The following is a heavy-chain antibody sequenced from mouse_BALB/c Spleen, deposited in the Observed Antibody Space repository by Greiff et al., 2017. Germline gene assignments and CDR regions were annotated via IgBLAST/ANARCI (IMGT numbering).Heavy chain of an antibody. CDR3: ARGYYGSSYFDY. CDR1: GFTFSSYA. D-gene: IGHD1-1*01. CDR2: ISSGGST. V-gene: IGHV5-6-5*01. J-gene: IGHJ2*01. Sequence: EVKLMESGGGLVKPGGSLKLSCAASGFTFSSYAMSWVRQTPEKRLEWVASISSGGSTYYPDSVKGRFTISRDNARNILYLQMSSLRSEDTAMYYCARGYYGSSYFDYWGQGTTLTVSA.